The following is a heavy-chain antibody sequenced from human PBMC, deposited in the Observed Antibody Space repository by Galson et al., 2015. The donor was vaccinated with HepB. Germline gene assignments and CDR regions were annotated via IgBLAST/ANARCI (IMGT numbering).Heavy chain of an antibody. CDR1: GTSIRSYY. V-gene: IGHV4-59*01. Sequence: SETLSLTCIISGTSIRSYYWSWIRQPPGKGLECIGYIHHSGSTNYNPSIKSGVTISVDTSKNQFSLKLSSVTAADTAVYYCARLSGEPPRGYAFDIWGPGTMVTVSS. CDR2: IHHSGST. D-gene: IGHD3-10*01. J-gene: IGHJ3*02. CDR3: ARLSGEPPRGYAFDI.